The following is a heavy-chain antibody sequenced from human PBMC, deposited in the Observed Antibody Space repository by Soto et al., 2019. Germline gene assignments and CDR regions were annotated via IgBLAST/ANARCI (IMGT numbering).Heavy chain of an antibody. CDR1: GFTFSRYG. Sequence: APVKGSSKGSGFTFSRYGISWVRQGPGQRLEWMGWISAYNGNTNYAQKLQGRVTMTTDTSTSTAYMELRSLRSDDTAVYYCAREYQQLDGYSYYYYGMDVWGQGTTVTVSS. J-gene: IGHJ6*02. V-gene: IGHV1-18*01. CDR3: AREYQQLDGYSYYYYGMDV. CDR2: ISAYNGNT. D-gene: IGHD6-13*01.